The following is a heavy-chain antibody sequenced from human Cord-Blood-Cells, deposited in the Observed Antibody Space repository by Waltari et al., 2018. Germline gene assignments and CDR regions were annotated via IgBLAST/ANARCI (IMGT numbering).Heavy chain of an antibody. CDR2: SYYSGST. Sequence: VQLQESGPGLGKPSQTLSLTCTVSGGSISSGGYYWSSPRRPPGKGLEWIGYSYYSGSTYYNPSLKSRVTISVDTSKNQFSLKLSSVTAADTAVYYCARAPDYGDYLGSAIDYWGQGTLVTVSS. CDR3: ARAPDYGDYLGSAIDY. V-gene: IGHV4-31*03. CDR1: GGSISSGGYY. J-gene: IGHJ4*02. D-gene: IGHD4-17*01.